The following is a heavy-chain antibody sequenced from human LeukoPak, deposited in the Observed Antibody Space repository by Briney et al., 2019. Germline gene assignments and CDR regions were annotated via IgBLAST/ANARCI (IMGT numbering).Heavy chain of an antibody. CDR3: ASYALGWYKIDF. Sequence: SETLSLTCTVSGGSICDYYWNWIRQPPGKGLEWIGYISYLGNTNYSPSLKSRITMSVDTSNTQFSLRLNSVTAADTAVYYCASYALGWYKIDFWGQGVLVTVSS. CDR2: ISYLGNT. CDR1: GGSICDYY. D-gene: IGHD6-19*01. J-gene: IGHJ4*02. V-gene: IGHV4-59*01.